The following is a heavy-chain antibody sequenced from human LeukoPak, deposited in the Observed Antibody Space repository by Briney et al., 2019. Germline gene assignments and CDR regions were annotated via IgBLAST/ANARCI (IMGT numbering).Heavy chain of an antibody. CDR1: GYTFTSYG. CDR3: ARDIATVVHQE. V-gene: IGHV1-18*01. Sequence: ASEKVSCKASGYTFTSYGISWVRQAPGQGLEWIGWISGYSGNTNYVQKFQGRVTMATDTSTSTVYMELRSLRSDDTAVYYCARDIATVVHQEWGQGTLVTVSS. D-gene: IGHD2-2*01. J-gene: IGHJ4*02. CDR2: ISGYSGNT.